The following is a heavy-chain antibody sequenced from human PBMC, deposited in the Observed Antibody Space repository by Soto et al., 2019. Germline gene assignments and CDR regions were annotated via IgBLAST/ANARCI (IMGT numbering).Heavy chain of an antibody. Sequence: QVQLVESGGGVVQPGRSLRLSCAASGFTFSSYAMHWVRQAPGKGLEWVAVISDDGSNKYYADSVKGRFTISRDNSKNTLYLQMNSLRAEDTAVYYCARQSSSGSRFDYWGQGTLVTVSS. CDR2: ISDDGSNK. V-gene: IGHV3-30-3*01. J-gene: IGHJ4*02. D-gene: IGHD6-6*01. CDR3: ARQSSSGSRFDY. CDR1: GFTFSSYA.